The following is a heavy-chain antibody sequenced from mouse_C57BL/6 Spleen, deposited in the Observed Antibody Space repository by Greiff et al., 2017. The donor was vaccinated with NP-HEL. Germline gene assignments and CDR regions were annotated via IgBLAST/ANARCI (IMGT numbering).Heavy chain of an antibody. J-gene: IGHJ4*01. V-gene: IGHV5-17*01. CDR3: ASDEYYYAMDY. CDR1: GFTFSDYG. CDR2: ISSGSSTI. D-gene: IGHD2-3*01. Sequence: EVKLMESGGGLVKPGGSLKLSCAASGFTFSDYGMHWVRQAPEKGLEWVAYISSGSSTIYYADTVKGRFTISRDNAKNTLFLQMTSLRSEDTAMYYCASDEYYYAMDYWGQGTSVTVSS.